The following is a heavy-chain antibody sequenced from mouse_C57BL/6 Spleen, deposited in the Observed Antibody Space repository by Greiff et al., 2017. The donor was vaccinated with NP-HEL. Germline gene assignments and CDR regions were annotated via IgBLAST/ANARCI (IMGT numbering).Heavy chain of an antibody. CDR1: GYTFTSYW. CDR3: ARSDSGGY. D-gene: IGHD3-1*01. Sequence: VQLQQPGAELVMPGASVKLSCKASGYTFTSYWMHWVKQRPGQGLEWIGEIDPSDSYTNYNQKFKGKSTLTVDKSSSTAYMQLSSLTSEDSAVYYCARSDSGGYWGQGTSVTVSS. CDR2: IDPSDSYT. V-gene: IGHV1-69*01. J-gene: IGHJ4*01.